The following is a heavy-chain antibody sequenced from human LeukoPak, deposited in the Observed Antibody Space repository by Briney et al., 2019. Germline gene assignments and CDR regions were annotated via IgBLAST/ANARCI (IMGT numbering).Heavy chain of an antibody. Sequence: PGGSLRLSCAPSEFRVTSYYMSWVRQAPGKGLEWVSLIYSGGDRYYADSVKGRFTISRDTSKNTLDLQMNSLRPEDTAVYYCARSTYCSSTSCPFDYWGQGTLVTVSS. CDR2: IYSGGDR. V-gene: IGHV3-53*01. D-gene: IGHD2-2*01. CDR3: ARSTYCSSTSCPFDY. CDR1: EFRVTSYY. J-gene: IGHJ4*02.